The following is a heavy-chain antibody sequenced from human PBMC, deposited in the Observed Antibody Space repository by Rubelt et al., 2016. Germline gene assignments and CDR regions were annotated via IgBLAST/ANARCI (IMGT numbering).Heavy chain of an antibody. J-gene: IGHJ4*02. D-gene: IGHD6-13*01. CDR3: ARTPGWGYTH. V-gene: IGHV4-4*02. CDR2: INHSGST. Sequence: QVQLQESGPGLVKPSGTLSLTCAVSGGSISSSNWWSWVRQPPGKGLEWIGEINHSGSTYYNPSLKSRVTISVDTSKNQFSLKLSSVTAADTAVYYCARTPGWGYTHWGQGTLVTVSS. CDR1: GGSISSSNW.